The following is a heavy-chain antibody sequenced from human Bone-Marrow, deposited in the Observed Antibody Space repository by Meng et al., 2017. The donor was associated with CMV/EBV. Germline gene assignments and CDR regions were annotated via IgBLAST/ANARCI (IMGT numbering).Heavy chain of an antibody. D-gene: IGHD2-2*01. Sequence: GRSLKISCVASGFTFSGYTMNWVRQAPGKGLEWVSYISSNSDTIYYADSVRGRFTISRDNAKNSLYLQMSSLRAEDTAVYFCASNLPAADYWGQGTLVTVSS. CDR2: ISSNSDTI. CDR3: ASNLPAADY. V-gene: IGHV3-48*04. CDR1: GFTFSGYT. J-gene: IGHJ4*02.